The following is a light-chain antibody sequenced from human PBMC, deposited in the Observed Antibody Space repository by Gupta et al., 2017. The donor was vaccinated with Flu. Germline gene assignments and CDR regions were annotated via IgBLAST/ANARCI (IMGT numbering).Light chain of an antibody. CDR3: QQYDNHPTYS. CDR2: DAS. CDR1: QDISNY. Sequence: DIQMTQSLSSLSASVGDRVTITCQASQDISNYLNWYQQKPGKAPKLLIYDASNLETGVPSRFSGSGSGTDFTFTISSLQPEDIATYYCQQYDNHPTYSFGQGTKLEIK. V-gene: IGKV1-33*01. J-gene: IGKJ2*03.